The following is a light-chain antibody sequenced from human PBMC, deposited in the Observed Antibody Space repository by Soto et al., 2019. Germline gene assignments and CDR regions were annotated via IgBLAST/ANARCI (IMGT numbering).Light chain of an antibody. CDR3: SSYTSCSTLV. J-gene: IGLJ2*01. CDR2: DVS. Sequence: QSALTQPASVSVSLGQSITSSCTGTSSDVGGYNYVSWYQQHPGKAPKLMIYDVSNRPSGVSNRFSGSKSGNTASLTISGLQAEDEADYYCSSYTSCSTLVFGGGTKVTVL. CDR1: SSDVGGYNY. V-gene: IGLV2-14*01.